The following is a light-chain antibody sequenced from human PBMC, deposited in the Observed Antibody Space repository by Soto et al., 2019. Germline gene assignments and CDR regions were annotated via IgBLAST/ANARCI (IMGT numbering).Light chain of an antibody. V-gene: IGKV1-5*01. CDR2: DAS. Sequence: IQMTQSPSTLSSSVRERVTITCRASHNIERWMAWYQQKPGKAPSLLIFDASTLHSGVPSRFSGSGSGTDFTLTISSLQPDDFATYYCQQFATSTTFGQGTKVDIK. CDR3: QQFATSTT. CDR1: HNIERW. J-gene: IGKJ1*01.